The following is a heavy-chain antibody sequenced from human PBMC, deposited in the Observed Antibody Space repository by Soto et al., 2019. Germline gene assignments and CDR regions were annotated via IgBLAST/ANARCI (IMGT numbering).Heavy chain of an antibody. CDR3: ATESVEDSSGYYYDY. D-gene: IGHD3-22*01. Sequence: ASVKVSCKASGYTFTGYYMHWVRQAPGQGLEWMGWINPNSGGTNYAQKFQGWVTMTEDTSTDTAYMELSSLRSEDTAVYYCATESVEDSSGYYYDYWGQGTLVTVSS. V-gene: IGHV1-2*04. CDR2: INPNSGGT. J-gene: IGHJ4*02. CDR1: GYTFTGYY.